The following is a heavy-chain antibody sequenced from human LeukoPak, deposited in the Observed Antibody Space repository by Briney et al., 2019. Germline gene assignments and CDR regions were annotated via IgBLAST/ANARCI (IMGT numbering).Heavy chain of an antibody. V-gene: IGHV3-23*01. CDR1: GFTFNNYA. CDR3: ASYLTSIPSGMNV. D-gene: IGHD1-26*01. CDR2: ISGSADNT. J-gene: IGHJ6*02. Sequence: GGSLRLSCAASGFTFNNYAMAWVRQAPGKGLEWVSSISGSADNTNYADSVKGRFAVSRDNSKKTLYLQMNSLRAEDTAVYYCASYLTSIPSGMNVWGQGTTVTVSS.